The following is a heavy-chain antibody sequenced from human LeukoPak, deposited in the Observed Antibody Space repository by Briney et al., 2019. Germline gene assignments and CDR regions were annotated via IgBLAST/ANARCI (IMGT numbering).Heavy chain of an antibody. CDR1: GYTFTGYY. CDR2: IIPIFGTA. Sequence: SVKVSCKASGYTFTGYYMHWVRQAPGQGLEWMGGIIPIFGTANYAQKFQGRVTITADESTSTAYMELSSLRSEDTAVYYCAREADYYDSSGYPTVSFDYWGQGTLVTVSS. CDR3: AREADYYDSSGYPTVSFDY. V-gene: IGHV1-69*13. D-gene: IGHD3-22*01. J-gene: IGHJ4*02.